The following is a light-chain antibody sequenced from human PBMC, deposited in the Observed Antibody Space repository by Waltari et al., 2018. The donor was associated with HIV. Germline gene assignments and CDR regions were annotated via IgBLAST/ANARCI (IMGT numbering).Light chain of an antibody. Sequence: VMTQSPATLSVSPGDTATLSCKTSQRISTNLAWYQQKPGQVPRLLIYGASTRATGIPDRFSGSTSGTDFTLTISSLQSEDSAVYYCQQYNNWPFTFGPGTRLEIK. V-gene: IGKV3-15*01. CDR3: QQYNNWPFT. J-gene: IGKJ3*01. CDR2: GAS. CDR1: QRISTN.